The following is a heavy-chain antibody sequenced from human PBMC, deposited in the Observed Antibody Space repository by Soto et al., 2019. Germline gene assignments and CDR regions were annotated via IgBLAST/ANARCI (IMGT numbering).Heavy chain of an antibody. CDR2: ISYDGSNK. V-gene: IGHV3-30-3*01. D-gene: IGHD2-2*01. CDR3: ARVPQLPRGPDAFDI. Sequence: GGSLRLSCAASGFTFSSYAMHWVRQAPGKGLEWVAVISYDGSNKYYADSVKGRFTISRDNSKNTLYLQMNSLRAEDTAVYYCARVPQLPRGPDAFDIWGQGTMVTVSS. J-gene: IGHJ3*02. CDR1: GFTFSSYA.